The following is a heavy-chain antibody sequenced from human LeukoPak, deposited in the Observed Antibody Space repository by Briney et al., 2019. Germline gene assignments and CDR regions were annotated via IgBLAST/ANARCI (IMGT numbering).Heavy chain of an antibody. CDR2: IYTSGST. D-gene: IGHD6-13*01. Sequence: SETLSLTCTVSGGSISSYHWSWIRQPAGKGLKWIGRIYTSGSTNYNPSLKSRVTMSVDTSKNQFSLKLSSVTAADTAVYYCARESSSSWPDDNDAFDIWGQGTMVTVSS. CDR3: ARESSSSWPDDNDAFDI. CDR1: GGSISSYH. J-gene: IGHJ3*02. V-gene: IGHV4-4*07.